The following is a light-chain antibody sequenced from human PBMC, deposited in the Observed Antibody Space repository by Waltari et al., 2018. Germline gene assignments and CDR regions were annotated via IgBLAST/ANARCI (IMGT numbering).Light chain of an antibody. J-gene: IGKJ4*01. CDR2: NIS. Sequence: IQLTQTPSTLSASVGDRVTLTCRASQVITSCLSWYQQKPGKAPKSLISNISTLQTGVPSRFSGSGSGTEFTLTISSLQPEDFATYYCQQYTSYPLTFGGGTKVEIK. V-gene: IGKV1D-16*01. CDR3: QQYTSYPLT. CDR1: QVITSC.